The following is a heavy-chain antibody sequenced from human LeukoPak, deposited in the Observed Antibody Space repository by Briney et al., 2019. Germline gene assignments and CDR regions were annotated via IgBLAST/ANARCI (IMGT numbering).Heavy chain of an antibody. CDR3: ARNYYYGSGSYYSTSL. V-gene: IGHV1-2*02. Sequence: ASVKASCKASGYTFTGYYMHWVRQAPGQGLEWMGWINPNSGGTNYAQKFQGRVTMTRDTSISTAYMELSRLRSDDTAVYYCARNYYYGSGSYYSTSLWGQGTLVTVSS. J-gene: IGHJ4*02. CDR1: GYTFTGYY. CDR2: INPNSGGT. D-gene: IGHD3-10*01.